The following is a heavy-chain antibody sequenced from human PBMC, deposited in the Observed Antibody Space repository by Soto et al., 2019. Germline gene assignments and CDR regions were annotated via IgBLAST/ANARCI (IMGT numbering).Heavy chain of an antibody. CDR1: GGTFSSYA. D-gene: IGHD6-13*01. CDR2: IIPIFGTA. J-gene: IGHJ5*02. CDR3: ARDALAAAGTFGWFDP. V-gene: IGHV1-69*01. Sequence: QVQLVKSGAEVKKPGSSVKVSCKASGGTFSSYAISWVRQAPGQGLEWMGGIIPIFGTANYAQKFQGRVTITADESTSTAYMELSSLRSEDTAVYYCARDALAAAGTFGWFDPWGQGTLVTVSS.